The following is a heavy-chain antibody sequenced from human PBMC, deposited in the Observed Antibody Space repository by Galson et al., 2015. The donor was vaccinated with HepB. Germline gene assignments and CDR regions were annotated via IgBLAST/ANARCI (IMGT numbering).Heavy chain of an antibody. J-gene: IGHJ5*02. Sequence: SLRLSCAASGFTFSDYYMSWIRQASGKGLEWVANIKQDGSEKYYVDSVKGRFTISRDNAKNSLYLQMNSLRAEDTAVYYCARDLGGQDIVVVPAAMGWFDPWGQGTLVTVSS. CDR2: IKQDGSEK. CDR1: GFTFSDYY. V-gene: IGHV3-7*03. D-gene: IGHD2-2*01. CDR3: ARDLGGQDIVVVPAAMGWFDP.